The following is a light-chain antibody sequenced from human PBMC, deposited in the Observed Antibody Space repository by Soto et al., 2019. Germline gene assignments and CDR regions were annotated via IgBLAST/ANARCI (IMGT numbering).Light chain of an antibody. V-gene: IGKV3-15*01. CDR1: QSVSSN. CDR2: GAS. J-gene: IGKJ1*01. CDR3: QQYNNWWT. Sequence: EIVMTQSPATLSLSPGERATLSCRASQSVSSNLAWYQQKPGQAPRLLIDGASTSATGIPARFSGCGSGTEFTLSISSLQSEDFAVYYCQQYNNWWTFGQGTKVEIK.